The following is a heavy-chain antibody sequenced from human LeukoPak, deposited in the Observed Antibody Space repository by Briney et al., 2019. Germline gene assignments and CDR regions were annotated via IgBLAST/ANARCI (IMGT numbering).Heavy chain of an antibody. CDR2: IKSKTDGGTT. CDR3: TTAVYGDYADY. CDR1: GFTFSNAW. Sequence: PGGSLRLSCAASGFTFSNAWMSWVRQAPGKGLEWVGRIKSKTDGGTTDYAAPVKGRFTISRDDSKNTLYLQMNSLKTEDTAVYYRTTAVYGDYADYWGQGTLVTVSS. D-gene: IGHD4-17*01. J-gene: IGHJ4*02. V-gene: IGHV3-15*01.